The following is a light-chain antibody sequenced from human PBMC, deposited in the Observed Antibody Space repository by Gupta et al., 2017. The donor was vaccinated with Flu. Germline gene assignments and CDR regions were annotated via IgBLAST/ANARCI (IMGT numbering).Light chain of an antibody. V-gene: IGLV3-21*02. CDR1: TMERER. J-gene: IGLJ1*01. CDR2: DDT. CDR3: QVYNYYSDQPLYV. Sequence: TATITCGGDTMERERVHWYQQKSGQAPLLVVCDDTDRPSGIPERFSGSKSGSTATLTINRVEAGDEADYLCQVYNYYSDQPLYVFGTGTKVTVL.